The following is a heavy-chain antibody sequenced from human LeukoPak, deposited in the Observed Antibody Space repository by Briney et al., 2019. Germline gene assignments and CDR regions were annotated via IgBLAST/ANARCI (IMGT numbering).Heavy chain of an antibody. CDR2: ISYDGSNK. V-gene: IGHV3-30*04. J-gene: IGHJ4*02. CDR3: ARARLLCLLD. D-gene: IGHD3-10*01. Sequence: PGGSLRLSCAASGFTFSSYAMHWVRQAPGKGLEWVAVISYDGSNKYYADSVKGRFTISRDNSKNTLYLQMNSLRAEDTAVYYCARARLLCLLDWGQGTLVTVSS. CDR1: GFTFSSYA.